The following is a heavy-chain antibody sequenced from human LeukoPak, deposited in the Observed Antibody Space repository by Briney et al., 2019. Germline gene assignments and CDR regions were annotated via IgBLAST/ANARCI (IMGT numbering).Heavy chain of an antibody. CDR2: ISNSGDT. CDR1: GGSFSSYY. CDR3: ARDGAPGGSAYFDY. V-gene: IGHV4-59*01. J-gene: IGHJ4*02. D-gene: IGHD3-16*01. Sequence: SETLSLTCTVSGGSFSSYYWSWIRQPPGKGLEWIGYISNSGDTNYTPSLKSRVAMSVDTSKKQFSLKLNSVTSADTAVYFCARDGAPGGSAYFDYWGQGTLVTVSS.